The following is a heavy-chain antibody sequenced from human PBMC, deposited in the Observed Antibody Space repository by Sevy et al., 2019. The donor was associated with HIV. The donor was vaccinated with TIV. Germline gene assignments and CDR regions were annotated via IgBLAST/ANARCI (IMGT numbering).Heavy chain of an antibody. V-gene: IGHV1-8*02. Sequence: ASVKVSCKASGDTFSTYDINWVRQAPGQGLEWMGWMSPKSGNTGFAQKFQGRLTMTRDTAINTAYMELSSLRSEDTAVYYCASGGSGYVWTYGYYYYGMDVWGQGTMVTVSS. CDR1: GDTFSTYD. CDR3: ASGGSGYVWTYGYYYYGMDV. J-gene: IGHJ6*02. D-gene: IGHD3-3*01. CDR2: MSPKSGNT.